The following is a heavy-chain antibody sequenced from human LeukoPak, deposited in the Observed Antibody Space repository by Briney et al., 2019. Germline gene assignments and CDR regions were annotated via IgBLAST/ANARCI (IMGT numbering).Heavy chain of an antibody. J-gene: IGHJ1*01. CDR3: ARDSPGYGAYVS. CDR2: IKEDESRE. Sequence: PGGSLRLSCAASGFTLSTYWMTWVRQAPGKVLEWVANIKEDESREYYVDSVKGRFTISRDNAKNSLYLQMDSLTAEDTAVCYCARDSPGYGAYVSWGQGTLVSVSS. CDR1: GFTLSTYW. D-gene: IGHD5-12*01. V-gene: IGHV3-7*01.